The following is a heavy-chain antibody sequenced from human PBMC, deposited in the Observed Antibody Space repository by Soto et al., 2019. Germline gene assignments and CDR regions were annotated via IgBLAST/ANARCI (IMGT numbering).Heavy chain of an antibody. J-gene: IGHJ4*02. CDR2: ISGSGGTA. Sequence: EVQLLESGGGAVQPGGSLRLSCAASGFTFSRYAMHWVRRPPGKGLEWVSSISGSGGTAYYADSVKGRFSISRDSLVNTLYLQMNSLRAEVTAVYSCAKGGGHYGNVDYWGQGTLVTVSP. D-gene: IGHD4-17*01. CDR1: GFTFSRYA. CDR3: AKGGGHYGNVDY. V-gene: IGHV3-23*01.